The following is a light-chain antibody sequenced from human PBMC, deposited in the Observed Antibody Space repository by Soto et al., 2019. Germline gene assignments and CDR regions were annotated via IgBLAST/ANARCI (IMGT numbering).Light chain of an antibody. V-gene: IGKV3-11*01. CDR3: QQRSNWPPVIT. CDR2: DAS. J-gene: IGKJ5*01. Sequence: EIVLTQSPATLSLSPGERATLSCRASQSFSSYLAWYQQKPGQAPRLLIYDASKRATGIPARFSGRGSGTGLTLAISGLGPEDFAVYYCQQRSNWPPVITFGQGTRLEIK. CDR1: QSFSSY.